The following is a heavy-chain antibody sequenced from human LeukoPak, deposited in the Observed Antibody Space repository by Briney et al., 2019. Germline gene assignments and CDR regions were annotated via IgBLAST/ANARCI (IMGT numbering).Heavy chain of an antibody. Sequence: GGSLRLSCVASGFTFSSYALTWVRQAPGMGLDWVSAISGSGGSTYYADSVKGRLTISRGNSKNTMYLQMNSLRAEDTAIYYCAKDWATIAVAGRDLGCDYWGQGTLVTVSS. CDR1: GFTFSSYA. V-gene: IGHV3-23*01. CDR2: ISGSGGST. D-gene: IGHD6-19*01. CDR3: AKDWATIAVAGRDLGCDY. J-gene: IGHJ4*02.